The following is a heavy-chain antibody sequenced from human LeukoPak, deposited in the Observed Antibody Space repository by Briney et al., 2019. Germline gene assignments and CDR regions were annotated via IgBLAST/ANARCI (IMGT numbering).Heavy chain of an antibody. V-gene: IGHV4-59*01. J-gene: IGHJ3*02. CDR2: IYYSGST. D-gene: IGHD2-2*02. Sequence: SETLSLTCTVSGGSISSYYWSWIRQPPGKGLEWIGYIYYSGSTNYNPSLKSRVTISVDTSKNQFSLKLSSVTAADTAVYYCARGLYDAFDIWAKGQWSPSLQ. CDR3: ARGLYDAFDI. CDR1: GGSISSYY.